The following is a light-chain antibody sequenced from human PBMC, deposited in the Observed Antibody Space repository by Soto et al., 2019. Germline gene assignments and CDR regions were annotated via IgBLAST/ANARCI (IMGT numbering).Light chain of an antibody. Sequence: DIQMTQSPSSLSASVGDRVTITCRASQGISNYLAWYQQKPGKVPKLLIYAASTLQSGVPSRFSGSGSGTAFTLTISSLQPEGVAAYYCQKYNSAPRAFGQGTKVEIK. CDR3: QKYNSAPRA. CDR2: AAS. J-gene: IGKJ1*01. CDR1: QGISNY. V-gene: IGKV1-27*01.